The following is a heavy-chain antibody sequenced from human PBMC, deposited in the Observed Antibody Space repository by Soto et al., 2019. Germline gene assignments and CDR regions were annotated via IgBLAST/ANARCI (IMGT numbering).Heavy chain of an antibody. CDR3: AKVGSGYYTGLYVDY. D-gene: IGHD3-3*01. J-gene: IGHJ4*02. CDR2: MKKDGSEK. V-gene: IGHV3-7*03. CDR1: GFSFGDYW. Sequence: GGSLRLSCAGCGFSFGDYWMSWVRQAPGKGLEWVAHMKKDGSEKYYVDSVKGRFTVSRDNTKSSLYLQMSSLRAEDTAVYYCAKVGSGYYTGLYVDYWGKVPLVTASS.